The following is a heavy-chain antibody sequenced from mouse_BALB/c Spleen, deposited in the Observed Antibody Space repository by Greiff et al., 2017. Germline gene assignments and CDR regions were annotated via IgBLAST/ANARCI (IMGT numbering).Heavy chain of an antibody. CDR1: GYSITSDYA. D-gene: IGHD1-1*01. CDR2: ISYSGST. J-gene: IGHJ2*01. CDR3: ARYQNYEGYFDY. Sequence: EVQLQQSGPGLVKPSQSLSLTCTVTGYSITSDYAWNWIRQFPGKKLGWMVYISYSGSTSYNPSLKSRITITRDTSKNQFFLQLNSVTTEDTATYYCARYQNYEGYFDYWGQGTTLTVSS. V-gene: IGHV3-2*02.